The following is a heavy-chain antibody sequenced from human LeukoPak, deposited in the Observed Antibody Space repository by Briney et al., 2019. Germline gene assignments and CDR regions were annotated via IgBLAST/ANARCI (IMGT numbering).Heavy chain of an antibody. CDR2: INHSGST. J-gene: IGHJ4*02. CDR1: GGSISSYY. V-gene: IGHV4-34*01. D-gene: IGHD3-10*01. Sequence: SETLSLTCTVSGGSISSYYWSWIRQPPGKGLEWIGEINHSGSTNYNPSLKSRVTISVDTSKNQFSLKLSSVTAADTAVYYCAGSWVVRGVIKSWGQGTLVTVSS. CDR3: AGSWVVRGVIKS.